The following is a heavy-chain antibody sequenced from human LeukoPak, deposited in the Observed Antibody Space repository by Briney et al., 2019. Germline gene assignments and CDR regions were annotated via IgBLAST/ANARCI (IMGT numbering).Heavy chain of an antibody. CDR3: ASLLGTTGDY. J-gene: IGHJ4*02. V-gene: IGHV3-74*01. Sequence: PGWSLRLSCAASGFTFDDYAMHWVRQAPGKGLVWVSRINSDGSSTNYADSVKGRFTISRDNAKNTLYLQMNSLRAEDTAVYYCASLLGTTGDYWGQGTLVTVSS. D-gene: IGHD3-10*01. CDR2: INSDGSST. CDR1: GFTFDDYA.